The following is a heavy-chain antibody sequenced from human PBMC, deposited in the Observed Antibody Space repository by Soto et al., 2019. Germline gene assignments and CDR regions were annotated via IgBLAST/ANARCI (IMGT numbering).Heavy chain of an antibody. D-gene: IGHD4-17*01. V-gene: IGHV3-23*01. CDR1: GFTFSSYA. CDR3: ARVNYGGNPVYFQH. J-gene: IGHJ1*01. CDR2: ISGSGGST. Sequence: GGSLRLSCAASGFTFSSYAMSWVRQAPGKGLEWVSAISGSGGSTYYADSVKGRFTISRENSKNTLYLQMNRLRAEDTAVYYCARVNYGGNPVYFQHWGQGTLVTVSS.